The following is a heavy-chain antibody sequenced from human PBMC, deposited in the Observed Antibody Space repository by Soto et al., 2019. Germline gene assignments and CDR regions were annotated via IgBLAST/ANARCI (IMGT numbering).Heavy chain of an antibody. CDR3: TRGYYDSPL. CDR1: GFTFSTFW. J-gene: IGHJ4*02. CDR2: IQEDGSET. Sequence: EVQLVESGGDLVQPGGSLRLSCRASGFTFSTFWMSWVRQAPGKGLEWVASIQEDGSETYYVDSVKGRFAISRDNAGNSVFLQMNSLRVEDTAFYYCTRGYYDSPLGGQGTLVTVSS. V-gene: IGHV3-7*01. D-gene: IGHD3-22*01.